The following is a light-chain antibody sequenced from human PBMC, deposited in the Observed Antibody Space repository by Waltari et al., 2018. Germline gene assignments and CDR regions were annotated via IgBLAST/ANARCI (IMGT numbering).Light chain of an antibody. V-gene: IGLV2-14*03. CDR2: DVS. CDR1: SSDVVGHNY. J-gene: IGLJ1*01. Sequence: QSALTQPASVSGSPGQSITIPCTGTSSDVVGHNYVSWYQQYPGKAPKLVIYDVSTRPSGASDRFSGSKSGNTASLIISGLQAEDEADYYCSSYTASRHYVFGTGTKVTVL. CDR3: SSYTASRHYV.